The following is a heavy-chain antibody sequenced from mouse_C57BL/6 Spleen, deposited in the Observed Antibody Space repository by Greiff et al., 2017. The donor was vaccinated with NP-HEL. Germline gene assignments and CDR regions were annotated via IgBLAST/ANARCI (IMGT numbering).Heavy chain of an antibody. D-gene: IGHD2-1*01. CDR2: ISSGSSTI. Sequence: EVKVEESGGGLVKPGGSLKLSCAASGFTFSDYGMHWVRQAPEKGLEWVAYISSGSSTIYCADTVKGRFTISRDNAKNTLFLQMTSLRSEDTAMYYCARPIYSGPEAWFAYWGQGTLVTVSA. CDR1: GFTFSDYG. CDR3: ARPIYSGPEAWFAY. J-gene: IGHJ3*01. V-gene: IGHV5-17*01.